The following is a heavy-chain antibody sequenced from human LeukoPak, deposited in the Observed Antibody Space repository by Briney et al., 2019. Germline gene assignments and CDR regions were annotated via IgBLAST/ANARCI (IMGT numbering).Heavy chain of an antibody. V-gene: IGHV3-48*03. D-gene: IGHD2-2*01. CDR1: EFTFSTYE. J-gene: IGHJ6*02. Sequence: GGSLRLSCAASEFTFSTYEMHWVRQAPGKGLEGVSYITGSGYTIYYADSVKGRFTISRDNAKNSLYLQMNSLRAEDTAVYFCARDYYCSATSCSSRYYGMDVWGQGTTVTVSS. CDR3: ARDYYCSATSCSSRYYGMDV. CDR2: ITGSGYTI.